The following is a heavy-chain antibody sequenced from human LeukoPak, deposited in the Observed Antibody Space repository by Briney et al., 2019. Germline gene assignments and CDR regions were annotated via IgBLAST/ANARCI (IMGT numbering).Heavy chain of an antibody. J-gene: IGHJ4*02. CDR1: GGSISSYY. CDR3: ARDSSSSGFDY. CDR2: ISSSGSTI. D-gene: IGHD6-6*01. Sequence: LSLTCTVSGGSISSYYWSWIRQAPGKGLEWVSYISSSGSTIYYADSVKGRFTISRDNAKNSLYLQMNSLRAEDTAVYYCARDSSSSGFDYWGQGTLVTVSS. V-gene: IGHV3-11*01.